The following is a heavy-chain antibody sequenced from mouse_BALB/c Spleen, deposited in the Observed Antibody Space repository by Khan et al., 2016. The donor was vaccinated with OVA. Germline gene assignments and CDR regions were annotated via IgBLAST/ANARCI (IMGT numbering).Heavy chain of an antibody. J-gene: IGHJ3*01. V-gene: IGHV5-4*02. CDR1: GFTFSDYY. D-gene: IGHD2-13*01. Sequence: EVELVESGGGLMKPGGSLKLSCAASGFTFSDYYMYWVRQTPEKRLEWVATISDINSYIYYPDNVKGRFTISRDNAKNNLYLQMNSLKSEDTAMYYCIRGYYGDPFAYGGQGTLVTVSA. CDR2: ISDINSYI. CDR3: IRGYYGDPFAY.